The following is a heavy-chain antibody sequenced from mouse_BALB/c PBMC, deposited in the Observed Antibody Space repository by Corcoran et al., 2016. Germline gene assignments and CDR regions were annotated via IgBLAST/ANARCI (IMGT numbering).Heavy chain of an antibody. D-gene: IGHD1-1*01. V-gene: IGHV5-17*01. CDR2: IRYDGSNK. CDR3: AKWGGASTGNDAFDI. J-gene: IGHJ3*01. CDR1: GFTFSSYG. Sequence: VQLVESGGGVVQPGGSLRLSCAASGFTFSSYGMHWVRQAPGKGLEWVAFIRYDGSNKYYADSVESRFTIPRGNSKSTVDLRMNGLRAEETAVYYCAKWGGASTGNDAFDIWGQGTMVTVSS.